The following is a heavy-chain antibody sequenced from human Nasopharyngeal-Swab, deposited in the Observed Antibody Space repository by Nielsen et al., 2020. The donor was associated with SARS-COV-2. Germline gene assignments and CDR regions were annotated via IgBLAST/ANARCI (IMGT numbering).Heavy chain of an antibody. V-gene: IGHV1-24*01. J-gene: IGHJ3*02. D-gene: IGHD2-2*01. Sequence: ASEKVPCKVSRYTLTELSTHWVRQAPGKGLEWMGGFDPEDGETIYAQKFQGRVTMTEDTSTDTAYMELSSLRSEDTAVYYCATSPVVPAARDDAFDIWGQGTMVTVSS. CDR2: FDPEDGET. CDR3: ATSPVVPAARDDAFDI. CDR1: RYTLTELS.